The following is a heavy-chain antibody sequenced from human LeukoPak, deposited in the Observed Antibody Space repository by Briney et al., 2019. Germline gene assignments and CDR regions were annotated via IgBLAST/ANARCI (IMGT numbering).Heavy chain of an antibody. V-gene: IGHV1-46*01. CDR1: GYTFTSYY. Sequence: GASVKVSCKASGYTFTSYYMHWVRQAPGQGLEWMGIINPSGGSTSYAQKFQGRVTMTRDMSTSTVYMELSSLRSEDTAVYYCARAGHYYGDYVWDDAFDIWGQGTMVTVSS. CDR2: INPSGGST. D-gene: IGHD4-17*01. CDR3: ARAGHYYGDYVWDDAFDI. J-gene: IGHJ3*02.